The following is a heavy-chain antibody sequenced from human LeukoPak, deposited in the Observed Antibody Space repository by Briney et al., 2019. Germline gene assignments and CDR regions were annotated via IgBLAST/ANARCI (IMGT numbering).Heavy chain of an antibody. V-gene: IGHV3-23*01. CDR1: GFTFSSYA. CDR3: AKTSAYYYDSSGYYNGRYFDY. CDR2: ISGSGGST. J-gene: IGHJ4*02. D-gene: IGHD3-22*01. Sequence: GGSLRLSCAASGFTFSSYAMSWVRQAPGKGLEWVSPISGSGGSTYYADSVKGRFTISRDNSKNTLYLQMNSLRAEDTAVYYCAKTSAYYYDSSGYYNGRYFDYWGQGTLVTVSS.